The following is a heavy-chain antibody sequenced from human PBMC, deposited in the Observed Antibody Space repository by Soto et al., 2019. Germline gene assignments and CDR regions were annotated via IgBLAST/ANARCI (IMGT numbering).Heavy chain of an antibody. CDR3: ARMAY. CDR1: GFPFSRYS. V-gene: IGHV3-21*06. Sequence: GGSLRLSCAASGFPFSRYSLNWVRQAPGKGLEWVSSISSGGDDISYAESVEGRFFTSRDNVNNVLYLDINNLRPEDTAVYYCARMAYWGQGTLVTVSS. CDR2: ISSGGDDI. J-gene: IGHJ4*02.